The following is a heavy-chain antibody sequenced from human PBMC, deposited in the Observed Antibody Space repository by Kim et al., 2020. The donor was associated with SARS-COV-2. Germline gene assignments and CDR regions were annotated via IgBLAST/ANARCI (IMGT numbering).Heavy chain of an antibody. J-gene: IGHJ6*02. D-gene: IGHD2-2*01. V-gene: IGHV4-4*02. CDR2: IYHSGST. CDR1: GGSISSSNW. Sequence: SETLSLTCAVSGGSISSSNWWSWVRQPPGKGLEWIGVIYHSGSTNYNPSLKSRVTISVDKAKHQFSLKLSSVTAADTAVYYWARDCSSTSCYHPPKYYYGMDVWGQGTTVTVSS. CDR3: ARDCSSTSCYHPPKYYYGMDV.